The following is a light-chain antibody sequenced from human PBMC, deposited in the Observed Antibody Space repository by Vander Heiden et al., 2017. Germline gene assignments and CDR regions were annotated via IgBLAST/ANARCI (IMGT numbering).Light chain of an antibody. Sequence: QSVLTQPPSVSGAPGQRVTISCTGSSSNIGAGYGVHWYQQLPGTAPKLLIYGNLNRPSGVPDRFSGSKSGTSASLAITGLQAEDEADYYCQSYDSTLSGVLFGGGTKLTVL. CDR3: QSYDSTLSGVL. CDR1: SSNIGAGYG. CDR2: GNL. V-gene: IGLV1-40*01. J-gene: IGLJ2*01.